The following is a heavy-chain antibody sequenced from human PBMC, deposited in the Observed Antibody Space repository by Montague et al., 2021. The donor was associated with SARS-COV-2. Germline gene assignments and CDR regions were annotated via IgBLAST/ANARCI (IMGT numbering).Heavy chain of an antibody. J-gene: IGHJ3*01. CDR1: GFTFSPYA. CDR2: VSFGGYHT. D-gene: IGHD2-21*02. CDR3: AKDVVVTAIDPQGAFDV. V-gene: IGHV3-23*01. Sequence: SLRLSCAASGFTFSPYAMTWVRQAPGKGLEWVSAVSFGGYHTYTAESVKGRFTISRDNSKNTLYLQMDSLRADDTAVYFCAKDVVVTAIDPQGAFDVWGQGTMVTVSS.